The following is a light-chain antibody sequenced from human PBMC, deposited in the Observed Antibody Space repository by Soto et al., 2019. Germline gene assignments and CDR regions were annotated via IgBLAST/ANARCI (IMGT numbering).Light chain of an antibody. CDR1: QAIYSY. CDR3: QQSYSVPFT. V-gene: IGKV1-9*01. J-gene: IGKJ3*01. Sequence: DIQLTQSPFFLSASVGDRVTISCRASQAIYSYLAWYQQKPGKAPKLLIFGASKLQSGVPSRFSGSGSGTEFTLTISSLQPEDFATYYCQQSYSVPFTFGPGTKVDI. CDR2: GAS.